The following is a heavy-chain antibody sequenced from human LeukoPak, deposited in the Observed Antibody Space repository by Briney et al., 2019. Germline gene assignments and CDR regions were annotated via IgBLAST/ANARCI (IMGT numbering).Heavy chain of an antibody. D-gene: IGHD3-10*01. J-gene: IGHJ4*02. V-gene: IGHV4-39*07. CDR2: IYYSGST. CDR3: AGFTFFRGVITFDY. Sequence: SETLSLTCTVSGGSISSSSYYWGWIRQPPGKGLEWVGSIYYSGSTYYNPSPKSRVTISVDTSKNQFSLKLSSVTAADTAVYSCAGFTFFRGVITFDYWGQGTLVTVSS. CDR1: GGSISSSSYY.